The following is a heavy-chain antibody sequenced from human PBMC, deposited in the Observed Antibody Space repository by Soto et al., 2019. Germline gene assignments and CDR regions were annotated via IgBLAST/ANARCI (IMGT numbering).Heavy chain of an antibody. J-gene: IGHJ6*02. CDR3: ARDKYSSPYYYGMDV. D-gene: IGHD6-6*01. CDR2: IWYDGSNK. CDR1: GFTVSSYG. V-gene: IGHV3-33*01. Sequence: GGSLRLSCAASGFTVSSYGMHWVRQAPGKGLEWVAVIWYDGSNKYYADSVKGRFTISRDNSKNTLYLQMNSLRAEDTAVYYCARDKYSSPYYYGMDVWGQGTTVTVSS.